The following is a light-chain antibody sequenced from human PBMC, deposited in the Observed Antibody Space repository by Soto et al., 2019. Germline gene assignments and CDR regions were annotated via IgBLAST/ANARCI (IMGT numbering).Light chain of an antibody. Sequence: DIQVTQSPATLSASVGDTVSITCRASQSVLTGVAWYQQKPGKAPNLLIYKASRLRDGVPSRFSGSGSGTDFTLTIISLQPDDFASYFCKHYFSYPDACGQGTKLEI. CDR3: KHYFSYPDA. CDR1: QSVLTG. J-gene: IGKJ2*01. CDR2: KAS. V-gene: IGKV1-5*03.